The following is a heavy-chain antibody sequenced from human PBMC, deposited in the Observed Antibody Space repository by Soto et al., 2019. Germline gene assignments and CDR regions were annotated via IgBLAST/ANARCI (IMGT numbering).Heavy chain of an antibody. CDR2: ISHDGSYR. Sequence: GGSLRLSCAASGFSFTTYVMHWVRQAPGKGLEWVAVISHDGSYRYYGDAVKGRFTISRDTSKNAVYLEMNSLRPEDTAVYYCAKGLLAIVGTTLPRDAFNIWGQGTMVTVSS. J-gene: IGHJ3*02. CDR3: AKGLLAIVGTTLPRDAFNI. D-gene: IGHD1-26*01. V-gene: IGHV3-30*18. CDR1: GFSFTTYV.